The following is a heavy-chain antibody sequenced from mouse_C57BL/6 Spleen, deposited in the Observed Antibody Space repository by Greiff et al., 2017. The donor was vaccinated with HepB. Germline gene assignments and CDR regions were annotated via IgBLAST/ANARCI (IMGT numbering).Heavy chain of an antibody. CDR1: GYTFTSYW. J-gene: IGHJ1*03. CDR3: AGRGIYYDYDGGYFDV. D-gene: IGHD2-4*01. Sequence: QVQLQQPGAELVRPGSSVKLSCKASGYTFTSYWMHWVKQRPIQGLEWIGNIDPSDSETHYNQKFKDKATLTVDKSSSTAYMQLSSLTSEDSAVYYCAGRGIYYDYDGGYFDVWGTGTTVTVSS. CDR2: IDPSDSET. V-gene: IGHV1-52*01.